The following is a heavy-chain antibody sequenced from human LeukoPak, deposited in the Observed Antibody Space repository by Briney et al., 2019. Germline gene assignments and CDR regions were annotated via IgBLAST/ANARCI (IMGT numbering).Heavy chain of an antibody. CDR1: GGTFETYA. V-gene: IGHV1-69*13. CDR2: IIPLLGTP. D-gene: IGHD2-8*02. CDR3: TSTVPDDGYDY. J-gene: IGHJ4*02. Sequence: SVKVSCKAFGGTFETYAISLVRQAHGQGLEWMGGIIPLLGTPDYAQKFQDKVTISADESTRTAYMELSSLRSDDTATYYCTSTVPDDGYDYWGQGTLIIVSS.